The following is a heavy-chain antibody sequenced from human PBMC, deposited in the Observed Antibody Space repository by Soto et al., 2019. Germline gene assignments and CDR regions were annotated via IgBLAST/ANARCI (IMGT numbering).Heavy chain of an antibody. CDR2: ISGSGGST. D-gene: IGHD3-3*01. V-gene: IGHV3-23*01. CDR3: AKGLPERGSAYYRYSWFDP. Sequence: EVQLLESGGGSVQPGTSLRLSCAASGFTFSSYAMSWVRQAPGKGLEWVSVISGSGGSTYYADSVKGRFTISRDNSKNTLYLQMDNLRAEDTAVYYCAKGLPERGSAYYRYSWFDPWGQGTLVTVSS. J-gene: IGHJ5*02. CDR1: GFTFSSYA.